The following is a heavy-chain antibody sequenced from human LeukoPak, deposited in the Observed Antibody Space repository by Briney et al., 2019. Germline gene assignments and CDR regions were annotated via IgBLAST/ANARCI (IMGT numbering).Heavy chain of an antibody. J-gene: IGHJ4*02. Sequence: SGGSLRLSCVASEFRFGRDWISWVRQAPGKGLEWVACIKQDGSEEYYVGSVRGRFTVSVDNGKNSLYLQMNSLRSEDSAVYYCANLDDYWGQGTLVTVSS. CDR3: ANLDDY. D-gene: IGHD1-1*01. CDR2: IKQDGSEE. V-gene: IGHV3-7*01. CDR1: EFRFGRDW.